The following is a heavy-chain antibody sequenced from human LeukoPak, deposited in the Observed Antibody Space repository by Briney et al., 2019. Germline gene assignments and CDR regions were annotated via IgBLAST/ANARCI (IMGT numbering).Heavy chain of an antibody. J-gene: IGHJ5*02. D-gene: IGHD3-22*01. CDR2: IYPGDSDT. Sequence: GESLKISRKSSGYSFTTNWIGWVRQMPGKGLGWMGIIYPGDSDTRYSPSFQGQVTISADKSISTAYLQWCSLKASDTAMYYCARFHSSGYSRWFDPWGQGTLVTVSS. CDR3: ARFHSSGYSRWFDP. V-gene: IGHV5-51*01. CDR1: GYSFTTNW.